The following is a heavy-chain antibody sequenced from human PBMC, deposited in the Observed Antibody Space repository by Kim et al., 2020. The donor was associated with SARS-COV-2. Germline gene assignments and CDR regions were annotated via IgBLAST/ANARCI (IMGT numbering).Heavy chain of an antibody. CDR1: GGSISSGGYY. CDR2: IYYSGST. J-gene: IGHJ5*02. D-gene: IGHD3-9*01. V-gene: IGHV4-31*03. CDR3: ARDLGDILTGYSSNWFDP. Sequence: SETLSLTCTVSGGSISSGGYYWSWIRQHPGKGLEWIGYIYYSGSTYYNPSLKSRVTISVDTSKNQFSLKLSSVTAADTAVYYCARDLGDILTGYSSNWFDPWGQGTLVTVSS.